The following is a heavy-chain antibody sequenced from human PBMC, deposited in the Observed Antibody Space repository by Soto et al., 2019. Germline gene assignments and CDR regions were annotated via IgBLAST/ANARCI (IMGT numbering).Heavy chain of an antibody. CDR3: AAYTSGKIDY. V-gene: IGHV1-58*01. Sequence: QMQLVQSGPEVKKPGTSVKVSCKASGFTFTSSAVQWVRQARGQRLEWIGWIVVGSGNTNYAQKFQERVTITRDMSTSTDYMALSSLRSEDTAVYYCAAYTSGKIDYWGQGPLVTGSS. J-gene: IGHJ4*02. CDR1: GFTFTSSA. D-gene: IGHD6-19*01. CDR2: IVVGSGNT.